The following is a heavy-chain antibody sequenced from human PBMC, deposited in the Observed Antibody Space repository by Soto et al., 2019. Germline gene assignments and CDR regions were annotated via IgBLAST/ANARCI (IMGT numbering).Heavy chain of an antibody. D-gene: IGHD2-2*01. CDR1: GFTFSNYA. Sequence: EVQLLESGGGLVQPGGSLRLSCAASGFTFSNYAMSWVRQAPGKGLEWVSAISGSGDSTYYADSVKGRFTISRDNSKNTLYLQVNSLRAEDTAVYYCAKRGLGYCSTTSCRGRWFDPWGQGTLVTVSS. CDR2: ISGSGDST. CDR3: AKRGLGYCSTTSCRGRWFDP. J-gene: IGHJ5*02. V-gene: IGHV3-23*01.